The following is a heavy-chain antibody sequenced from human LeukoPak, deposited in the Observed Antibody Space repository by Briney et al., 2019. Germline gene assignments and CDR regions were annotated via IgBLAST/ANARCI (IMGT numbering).Heavy chain of an antibody. CDR2: IIPIFGTA. Sequence: SVKVSCKASGGTFSSFAISWVRQAPGQGLEWMGGIIPIFGTANYAQKFQGRVTITADESTSTAYMELSSLRSEDTAVYYCARLITMVRGVIISQDAFDIWGQGTMVTVSS. V-gene: IGHV1-69*01. D-gene: IGHD3-10*01. CDR1: GGTFSSFA. J-gene: IGHJ3*02. CDR3: ARLITMVRGVIISQDAFDI.